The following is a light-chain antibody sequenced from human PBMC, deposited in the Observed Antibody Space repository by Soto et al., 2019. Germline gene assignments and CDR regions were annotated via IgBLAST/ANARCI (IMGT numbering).Light chain of an antibody. Sequence: DIQMTQSPPTLSASVGDRVTITCRASQSIRHYLAWYQQMPGKAPKLLIYGASTLQSGVPSRFSGSGSGTEFTLTISSLQPYDFGTYFCQHHNSYSQTFGKGT. CDR1: QSIRHY. CDR3: QHHNSYSQT. V-gene: IGKV1-5*01. CDR2: GAS. J-gene: IGKJ1*01.